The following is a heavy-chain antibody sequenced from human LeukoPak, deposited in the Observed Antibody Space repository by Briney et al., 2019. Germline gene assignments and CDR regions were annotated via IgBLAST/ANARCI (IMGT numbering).Heavy chain of an antibody. D-gene: IGHD2-2*01. CDR3: ARDHNQHNAFDI. J-gene: IGHJ3*02. CDR2: IIPILGIA. V-gene: IGHV1-69*04. CDR1: GGTFSSYT. Sequence: SVKVSCKASGGTFSSYTISWVRQAPGQGLEWMGRIIPILGIANYAQKFQGRVTITADKSTSTAYMELSSLRSEDTAVYYCARDHNQHNAFDIWGQGTMVTVSS.